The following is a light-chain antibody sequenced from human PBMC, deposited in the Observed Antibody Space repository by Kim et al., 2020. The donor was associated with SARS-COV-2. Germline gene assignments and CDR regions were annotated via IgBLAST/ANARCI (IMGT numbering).Light chain of an antibody. V-gene: IGLV2-8*01. Sequence: GQSVTISCTGTSSDIGEYNFVSWYQQHPDKAPKVMIYEVAKRPSGVPDRFSGSKSGNTAFLTVSGLQAEDEADYYCSSYAGFNTYIFGPGTKVTVL. CDR1: SSDIGEYNF. J-gene: IGLJ1*01. CDR2: EVA. CDR3: SSYAGFNTYI.